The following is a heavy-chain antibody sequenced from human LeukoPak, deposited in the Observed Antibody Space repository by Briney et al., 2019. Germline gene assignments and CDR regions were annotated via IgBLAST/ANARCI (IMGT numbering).Heavy chain of an antibody. CDR2: IPTDGNDK. CDR1: GFTFSSYG. CDR3: AKDRTRRGADYCFDY. Sequence: GGSLRLFCAASGFTFSSYGIHWVRQAPGKGLEGVAVIPTDGNDKYYADSVKGRFTISRDNSKSTLYLQMNSLRAEDTAVYYCAKDRTRRGADYCFDYWGQGTLVTVSS. D-gene: IGHD3-10*01. J-gene: IGHJ4*02. V-gene: IGHV3-30*18.